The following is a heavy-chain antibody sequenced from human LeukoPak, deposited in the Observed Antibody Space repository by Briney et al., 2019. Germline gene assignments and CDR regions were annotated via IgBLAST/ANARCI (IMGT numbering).Heavy chain of an antibody. CDR2: ISSSGST. D-gene: IGHD3-10*01. Sequence: SETLSLTCSVSDGSISGYYWSWIRQPAGKGLECIGRISSSGSTNYNPSLKSRVTMSVDTSKNQFFLKLSSVTAADTAVYYCARSPRRPHFYSSGSYYYYFDYWGQGTLVTVSS. CDR3: ARSPRRPHFYSSGSYYYYFDY. V-gene: IGHV4-4*07. J-gene: IGHJ4*02. CDR1: DGSISGYY.